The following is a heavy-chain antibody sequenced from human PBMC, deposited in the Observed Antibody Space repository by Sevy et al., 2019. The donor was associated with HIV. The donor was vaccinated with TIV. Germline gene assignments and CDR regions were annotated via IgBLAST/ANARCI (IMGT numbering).Heavy chain of an antibody. J-gene: IGHJ6*02. D-gene: IGHD5-18*01. Sequence: SETLSLTCPVSGDSVSSGSYHWSWIRQPPGKGLEWIGYMYYYGNTNLNPSLRSRVTMSVDTSENQFSLKLSSVTAADTAVYYCARRRTAMVAGHYYGLDVWGQGTTVTVSS. CDR1: GDSVSSGSYH. V-gene: IGHV4-61*01. CDR3: ARRRTAMVAGHYYGLDV. CDR2: MYYYGNT.